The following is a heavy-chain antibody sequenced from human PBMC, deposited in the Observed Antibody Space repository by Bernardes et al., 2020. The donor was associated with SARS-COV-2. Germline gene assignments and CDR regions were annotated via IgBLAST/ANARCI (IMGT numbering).Heavy chain of an antibody. Sequence: GGSLRLSCAASGFTFSNYAMHWVRQAPGKGLEWVSSIINNGGRTYYTDSVKGRFTTSRDNSKNTLFLQMNSLRAEDTAVYYCAKDRFDASSSTSGTYSRSGDYWGQGTPVTVSS. CDR2: IINNGGRT. CDR3: AKDRFDASSSTSGTYSRSGDY. J-gene: IGHJ4*02. V-gene: IGHV3-23*01. CDR1: GFTFSNYA. D-gene: IGHD3-10*01.